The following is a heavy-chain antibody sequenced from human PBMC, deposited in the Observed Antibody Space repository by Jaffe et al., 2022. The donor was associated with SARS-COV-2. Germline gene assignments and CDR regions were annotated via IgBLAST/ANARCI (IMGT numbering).Heavy chain of an antibody. V-gene: IGHV3-15*01. D-gene: IGHD6-13*01. CDR2: IKSKTDGGTT. Sequence: EVQLVESGGGLVKPGGSLRLSCAASGFTFSNAWMSWVRQAPGKGLEWVGRIKSKTDGGTTDYAAPVKGRFTISRDDSKNTLYLQMNSLKTEDTAVYYCTTGSSPALNYYYYGMDVWGQGTTVTVSS. CDR1: GFTFSNAW. J-gene: IGHJ6*02. CDR3: TTGSSPALNYYYYGMDV.